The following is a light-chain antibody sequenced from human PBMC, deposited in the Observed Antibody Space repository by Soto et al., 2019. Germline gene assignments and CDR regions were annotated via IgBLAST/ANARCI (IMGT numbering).Light chain of an antibody. CDR1: SSDVGLYNY. Sequence: QSALTQPASVSGSPGQSITISCTGTSSDVGLYNYVSWYQQHPDKAPQLMIFEVNNRPSGISNRFSGSKSGNTASLTISGLQAEDEADYYCSSYTTSSTRVFGTGTKVTVL. V-gene: IGLV2-14*01. CDR2: EVN. J-gene: IGLJ1*01. CDR3: SSYTTSSTRV.